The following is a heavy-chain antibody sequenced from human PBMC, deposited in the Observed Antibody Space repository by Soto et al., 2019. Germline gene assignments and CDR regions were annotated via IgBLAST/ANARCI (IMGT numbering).Heavy chain of an antibody. CDR2: ITDSSDTV. V-gene: IGHV3-48*02. J-gene: IGHJ4*02. Sequence: PGGSLRLSCEASGFSFSNYNMNWVRQAPGKGLEWVSYITDSSDTVHYADSVRGRFTISRDNAESSLYLQMNSLRDEDTAVYFCARDFGHGYYLDYWGRGTLVTVSS. D-gene: IGHD3-3*01. CDR3: ARDFGHGYYLDY. CDR1: GFSFSNYN.